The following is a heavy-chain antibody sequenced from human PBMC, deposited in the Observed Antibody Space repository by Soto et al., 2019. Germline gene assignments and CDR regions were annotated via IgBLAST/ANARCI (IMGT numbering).Heavy chain of an antibody. CDR1: GYSFTSYW. V-gene: IGHV5-10-1*01. Sequence: GESLKISCKGSGYSFTSYWISWVRQMPGKGLEWMGRIDPSDSYTNYSPSFQGHVTISADKSISTAYLQWSSLKAPDTAMYYCARLGEIVVVPAALYYYYGMDVWGQGTTVTVSS. CDR2: IDPSDSYT. CDR3: ARLGEIVVVPAALYYYYGMDV. J-gene: IGHJ6*02. D-gene: IGHD2-2*01.